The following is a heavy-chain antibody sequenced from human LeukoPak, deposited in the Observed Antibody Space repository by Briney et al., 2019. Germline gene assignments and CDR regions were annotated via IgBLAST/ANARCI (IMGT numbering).Heavy chain of an antibody. CDR3: ARVGPRRGGNNADY. J-gene: IGHJ4*02. Sequence: SETLSLTCTVSGGSITSYYWGWIRQPPEKGLEWIGYIHYSGITNQNPSLKSRVTMSVDTSKSQFSLKLSSVTAEDTAVYYCARVGPRRGGNNADYWGQGTLVSVSS. CDR2: IHYSGIT. V-gene: IGHV4-59*01. D-gene: IGHD5-24*01. CDR1: GGSITSYY.